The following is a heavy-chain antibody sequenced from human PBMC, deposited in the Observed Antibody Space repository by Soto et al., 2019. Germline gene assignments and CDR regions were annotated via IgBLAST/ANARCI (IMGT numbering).Heavy chain of an antibody. J-gene: IGHJ6*02. CDR3: AREDIVLVPAAIYYYGMDV. V-gene: IGHV3-30-3*01. D-gene: IGHD2-2*01. Sequence: PGGFLRLSCAASGFTFSSYAMHWVRQAPGKGLEWVAVISYDGSNKYYADSVKGRFTISRDNSKNTLYLQMNSLRAEDTAVYYCAREDIVLVPAAIYYYGMDVWGQGTTVTVSS. CDR2: ISYDGSNK. CDR1: GFTFSSYA.